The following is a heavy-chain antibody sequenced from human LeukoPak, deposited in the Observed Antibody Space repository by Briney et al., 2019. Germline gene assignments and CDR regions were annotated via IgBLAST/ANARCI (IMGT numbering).Heavy chain of an antibody. Sequence: PSETLSLTCTVSGGSISSSNYYWGRIRQPPGKGLEWIGSIYYSGSTYYSPSLKSRVTISVDTSKNQFSLKLSSVTAADTAVYYCARLGYGSGSYYMDVWGKGTTVTISS. CDR3: ARLGYGSGSYYMDV. CDR1: GGSISSSNYY. D-gene: IGHD3-10*01. V-gene: IGHV4-39*07. J-gene: IGHJ6*04. CDR2: IYYSGST.